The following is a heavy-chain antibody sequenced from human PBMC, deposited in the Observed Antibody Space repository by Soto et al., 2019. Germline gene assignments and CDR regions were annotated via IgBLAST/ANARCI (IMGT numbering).Heavy chain of an antibody. Sequence: GGPMRLSCAASGFTFSSYWMHWVRQAPGKGLVWVSRINSDGSSTSYADSVKGRFTISRDNAKNTLYLQMNSLRAEDTAVYYCARVGSYYDSSGYYGMDVWGQGTTVTVSS. V-gene: IGHV3-74*01. D-gene: IGHD3-22*01. CDR3: ARVGSYYDSSGYYGMDV. J-gene: IGHJ6*02. CDR2: INSDGSST. CDR1: GFTFSSYW.